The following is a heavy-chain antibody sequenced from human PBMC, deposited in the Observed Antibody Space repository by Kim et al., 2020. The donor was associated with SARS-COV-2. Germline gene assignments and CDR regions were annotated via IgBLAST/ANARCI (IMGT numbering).Heavy chain of an antibody. J-gene: IGHJ6*02. V-gene: IGHV4-59*01. CDR3: ARIGWGGDV. D-gene: IGHD3-10*01. CDR2: GSP. Sequence: GSPNGNPSLKSRVTVSVDTSKIQFSLKLNSVTAADTAVYYCARIGWGGDVWGQGTTVTVSS.